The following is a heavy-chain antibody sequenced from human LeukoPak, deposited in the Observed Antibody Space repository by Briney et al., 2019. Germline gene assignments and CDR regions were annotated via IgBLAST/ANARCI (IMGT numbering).Heavy chain of an antibody. D-gene: IGHD7-27*01. Sequence: GGSLRLSCTASGFSFSNYAMSWVRQPPGKGLEWVSFISSGGDNTYYADSVKGRFTISRDNSKSTLYLQMNSLRAEDTAVYYCAKDGGLWVSAHWGDSWGRGTLVTVSS. CDR2: ISSGGDNT. J-gene: IGHJ4*02. V-gene: IGHV3-23*01. CDR3: AKDGGLWVSAHWGDS. CDR1: GFSFSNYA.